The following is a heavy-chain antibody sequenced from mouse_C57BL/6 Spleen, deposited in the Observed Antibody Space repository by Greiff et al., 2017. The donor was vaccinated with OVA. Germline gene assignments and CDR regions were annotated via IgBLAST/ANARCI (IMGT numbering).Heavy chain of an antibody. J-gene: IGHJ2*01. V-gene: IGHV2-2*01. D-gene: IGHD1-1*01. CDR1: GFSFTSYG. Sequence: QVQLKESGPGLVQPSECLSITCTVSGFSFTSYGVHWVRQSPGKGLEWLGVIWSGGSTDYNAGFISRQSISKVNSKSQVFFKMNSLQADDAAIYYCARVYYGSSVGYWGKGPTLTVS. CDR3: ARVYYGSSVGY. CDR2: IWSGGST.